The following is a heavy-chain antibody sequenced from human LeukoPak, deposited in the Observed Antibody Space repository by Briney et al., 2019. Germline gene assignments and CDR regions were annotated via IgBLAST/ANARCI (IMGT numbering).Heavy chain of an antibody. CDR3: ARSLRDAFDI. Sequence: GGSLRLSCAASGFTFSSCTMNWVRQAPGKGLEWVSSLSGTGRYIYYADLMKGRFTISRDNAKNSLYLQMNSLRAEDTAVYYCARSLRDAFDIWGQGTMVTVSS. CDR2: LSGTGRYI. J-gene: IGHJ3*02. V-gene: IGHV3-21*06. CDR1: GFTFSSCT.